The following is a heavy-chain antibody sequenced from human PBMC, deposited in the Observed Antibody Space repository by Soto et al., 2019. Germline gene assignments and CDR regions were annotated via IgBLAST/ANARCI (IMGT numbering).Heavy chain of an antibody. CDR2: IYYSGST. J-gene: IGHJ4*02. CDR1: GGSISSYY. Sequence: SETLSLTCTVSGGSISSYYWSWIRQPPGKGLEWIGYIYYSGSTNYNPSLKSRVTITVDTSKNQFALKLSSVTAADTAVYYCARGIYTMNTDYWGQGTLVTVSS. CDR3: ARGIYTMNTDY. V-gene: IGHV4-59*01. D-gene: IGHD3-22*01.